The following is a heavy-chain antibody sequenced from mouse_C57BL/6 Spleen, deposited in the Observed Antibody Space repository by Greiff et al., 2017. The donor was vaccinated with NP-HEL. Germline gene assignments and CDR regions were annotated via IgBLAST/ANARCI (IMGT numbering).Heavy chain of an antibody. V-gene: IGHV1-82*01. CDR1: GYAFSSSW. J-gene: IGHJ2*01. D-gene: IGHD1-1*01. Sequence: QVQLQQSGPELVKPGASVKISCKASGYAFSSSWMNWVKQRPGQGLEWIGRIYPGDGDTNYNGKFKGKATLTADKSSSTAYMQLSSLTSEDSAVYFCARGDYYYGSSYDYWGQGTTLTVSS. CDR3: ARGDYYYGSSYDY. CDR2: IYPGDGDT.